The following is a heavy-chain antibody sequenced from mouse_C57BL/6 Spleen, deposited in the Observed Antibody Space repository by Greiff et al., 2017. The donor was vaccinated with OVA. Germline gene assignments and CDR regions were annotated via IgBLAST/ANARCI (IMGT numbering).Heavy chain of an antibody. D-gene: IGHD1-1*01. CDR1: GFTFSSYA. V-gene: IGHV5-4*01. Sequence: DVKLVESGGGLVKPGGSLKLSCAASGFTFSSYAMSWVRQTPEKRLEWVATISDGGSYTYYPDNVKGRFTISIDNSKNNLYLQMSHLKSVDTAMYYCATEPTVVATRGYFDYWGQGTTLTVSS. CDR2: ISDGGSYT. J-gene: IGHJ2*01. CDR3: ATEPTVVATRGYFDY.